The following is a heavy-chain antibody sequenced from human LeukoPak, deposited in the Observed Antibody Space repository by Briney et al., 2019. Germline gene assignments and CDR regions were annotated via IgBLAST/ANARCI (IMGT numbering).Heavy chain of an antibody. CDR3: ASSAGYDILTAYLLDY. J-gene: IGHJ4*02. CDR2: ISAYNGNT. D-gene: IGHD3-9*01. CDR1: GYTFTSYG. Sequence: ASVKVSCKASGYTFTSYGISWVRQAPGQGLEWMGWISAYNGNTNYAQKLQGRVTMTTDTSTSTAYMELRSLRSDDTAVYYCASSAGYDILTAYLLDYWGQGTLATVSS. V-gene: IGHV1-18*01.